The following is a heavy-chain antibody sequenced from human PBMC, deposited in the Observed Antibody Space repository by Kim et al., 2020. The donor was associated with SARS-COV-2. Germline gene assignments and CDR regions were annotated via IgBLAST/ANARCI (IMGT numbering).Heavy chain of an antibody. CDR2: INHSGST. Sequence: SETLSLTCAVYGGSFSGYYWSWIRQPPGKGLEWIGEINHSGSTNYNPSLKSRVTISVDTSKNQFSLKLSSVTAADTAVYYCARATPAPAGPWDYWGQGTLVTVSS. D-gene: IGHD2-2*01. V-gene: IGHV4-34*01. CDR1: GGSFSGYY. J-gene: IGHJ4*02. CDR3: ARATPAPAGPWDY.